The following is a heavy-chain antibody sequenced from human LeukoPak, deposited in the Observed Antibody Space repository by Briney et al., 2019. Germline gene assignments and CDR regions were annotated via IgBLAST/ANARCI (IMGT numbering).Heavy chain of an antibody. Sequence: SETLSLTCTVSGGSITSGGYYWSWIRQHPGKGLEWIGYIYYTGSAFYNPSLKSRVTISLDTSKNQFSLKLSSVTAADTAVYYCARDLYSSRWYLDYWGQGILVTVS. CDR3: ARDLYSSRWYLDY. J-gene: IGHJ4*02. CDR1: GGSITSGGYY. CDR2: IYYTGSA. D-gene: IGHD6-13*01. V-gene: IGHV4-31*03.